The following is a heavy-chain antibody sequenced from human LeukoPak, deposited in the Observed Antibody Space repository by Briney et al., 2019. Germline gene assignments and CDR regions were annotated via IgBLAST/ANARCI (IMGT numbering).Heavy chain of an antibody. D-gene: IGHD6-13*01. V-gene: IGHV4-34*01. CDR1: GGSFSGYY. CDR2: INHSGST. J-gene: IGHJ4*02. CDR3: AGGVYIAAAQYAY. Sequence: SETLSLTCAVYGGSFSGYYWSWIRQPPGKGLEWIGEINHSGSTNYNPSLKSRVTISIDTSKHQFSLKVSFVIAADTAVYYCAGGVYIAAAQYAYWGQGTLVTVSS.